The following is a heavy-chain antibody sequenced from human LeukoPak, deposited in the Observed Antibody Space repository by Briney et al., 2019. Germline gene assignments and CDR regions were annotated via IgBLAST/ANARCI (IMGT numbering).Heavy chain of an antibody. J-gene: IGHJ4*02. CDR2: IYPGDSDI. V-gene: IGHV5-51*01. D-gene: IGHD3-10*02. CDR3: ARLKTGNYVYY. Sequence: GESLKISFQGSGYIFTNFGIAWVRQMPGKGLEWMGIIYPGDSDIRYSPSFQGQVIISADKSISTAYLQWSSLKASDTAIYFCARLKTGNYVYYWGQGTLVTVAS. CDR1: GYIFTNFG.